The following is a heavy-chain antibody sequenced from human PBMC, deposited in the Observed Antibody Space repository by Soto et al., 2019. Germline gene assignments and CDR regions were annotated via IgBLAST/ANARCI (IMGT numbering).Heavy chain of an antibody. CDR1: GFTFSSYA. D-gene: IGHD3-3*01. Sequence: GGSLRLSCAASGFTFSSYAMAWVRQSPGKGLEWVSTISGSGASTYYADSVKGRSTISRDNSKSTLYLQMSSLRADDTAVYYCAKVGDFGVVISAFDIWGQGTMVTVSS. J-gene: IGHJ3*02. V-gene: IGHV3-23*01. CDR2: ISGSGAST. CDR3: AKVGDFGVVISAFDI.